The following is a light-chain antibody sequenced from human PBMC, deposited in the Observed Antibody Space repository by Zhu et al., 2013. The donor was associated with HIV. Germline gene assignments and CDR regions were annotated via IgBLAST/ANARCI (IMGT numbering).Light chain of an antibody. CDR3: QQYGSSLT. V-gene: IGKV3-20*01. CDR2: GAS. J-gene: IGKJ4*01. Sequence: EIVMTQSPATLSASPGETVTLSCRASQSIDFNLAWYQQKPGQAPRLLIYGASSRATGIPDRFSGSGSGTDFTLTISRLEPEDFAVYYCQQYGSSLTFGGGTKVEIK. CDR1: QSIDFN.